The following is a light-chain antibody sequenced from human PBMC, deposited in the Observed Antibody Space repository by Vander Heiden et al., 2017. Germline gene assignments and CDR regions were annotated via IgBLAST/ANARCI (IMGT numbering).Light chain of an antibody. CDR3: QLHSNWPGIT. J-gene: IGKJ4*01. V-gene: IGKV3-11*01. CDR1: QSVSSY. CDR2: DAS. Sequence: EIVLTRSPATLSLSPGKGATSPCRASQSVSSYLAWYQQKPGQAPRLLIYDASNRATGIPARFSPSGSGTDFTLTISSLEPEDFAVYYCQLHSNWPGITFGGGTKVEIK.